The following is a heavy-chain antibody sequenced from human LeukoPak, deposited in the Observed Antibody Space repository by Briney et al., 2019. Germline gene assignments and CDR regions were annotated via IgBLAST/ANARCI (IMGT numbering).Heavy chain of an antibody. CDR2: INHSGST. CDR1: GGSFSGYY. CDR3: TRGPPITMIVVVSTQNAFDV. V-gene: IGHV4-34*01. D-gene: IGHD3-22*01. Sequence: SETLSLTCAVYGGSFSGYYWSWIRQPPGKGLEWIGEINHSGSTNYNASLKSRVTISVDTSKTQFSLKLSSVSAADTAVYYCTRGPPITMIVVVSTQNAFDVWGQGTMVTVSS. J-gene: IGHJ3*01.